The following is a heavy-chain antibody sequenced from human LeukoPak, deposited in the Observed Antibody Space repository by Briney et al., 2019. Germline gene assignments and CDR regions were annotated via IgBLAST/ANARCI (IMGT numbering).Heavy chain of an antibody. J-gene: IGHJ4*02. CDR3: ARDYSATGSFDY. V-gene: IGHV3-7*04. CDR1: GFTFNSYW. CDR2: VKQDGSVK. D-gene: IGHD3-10*01. Sequence: GGSLRLSCAASGFTFNSYWMNWVRQAPGKGLQWLANVKQDGSVKYYVDSVKGRFTFSRDNAENSLHLQMNSLGADDTAVYYCARDYSATGSFDYWGQGTLVTVSS.